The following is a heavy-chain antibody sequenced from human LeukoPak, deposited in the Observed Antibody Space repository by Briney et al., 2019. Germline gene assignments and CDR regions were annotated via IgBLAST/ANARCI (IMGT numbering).Heavy chain of an antibody. CDR1: GGSFSGYY. CDR3: ARHSRLFNYYGSGSSNYFDY. V-gene: IGHV4-34*01. D-gene: IGHD3-10*01. J-gene: IGHJ4*02. Sequence: SETLSLTCAVYGGSFSGYYWSWIRQPPGKGLEWIGEINHSGSTNYNPSLKSRVTISVDTSKNQFSLKLSSVTGAHTAVYYCARHSRLFNYYGSGSSNYFDYWGQGTLVTVSS. CDR2: INHSGST.